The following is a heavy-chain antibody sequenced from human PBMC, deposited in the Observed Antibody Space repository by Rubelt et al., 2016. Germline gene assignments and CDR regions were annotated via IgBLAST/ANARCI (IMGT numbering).Heavy chain of an antibody. CDR2: IHYSGNT. CDR3: ARDLYVSRGWLGLDV. D-gene: IGHD2-8*01. V-gene: IGHV4-31*03. CDR1: GGSISSDGYY. J-gene: IGHJ6*02. Sequence: QVQLQESGPGLVKPSQTLSLTCSVSGGSISSDGYYWTWIRKRPGKGLEWIGYIHYSGNTYNNPSLKSRVIISIDTSENKFSLKLSSVTAADTAVYFCARDLYVSRGWLGLDVWGQGTTVTVSS.